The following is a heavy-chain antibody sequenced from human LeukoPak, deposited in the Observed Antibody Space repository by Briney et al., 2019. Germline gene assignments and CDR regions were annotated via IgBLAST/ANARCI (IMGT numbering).Heavy chain of an antibody. CDR3: ARYYYDSRLPSLHGGYYFDY. V-gene: IGHV3-48*01. J-gene: IGHJ4*02. D-gene: IGHD3-22*01. CDR2: ISSSSSTI. Sequence: PGGSLRLSCAASGFTFSSYSMNWVRQAPGKGLEWVSYISSSSSTIYYADSVKGRFTISRDNAKNSLYLQMNSLRAEDAAVYYCARYYYDSRLPSLHGGYYFDYWGQGTLVTVSS. CDR1: GFTFSSYS.